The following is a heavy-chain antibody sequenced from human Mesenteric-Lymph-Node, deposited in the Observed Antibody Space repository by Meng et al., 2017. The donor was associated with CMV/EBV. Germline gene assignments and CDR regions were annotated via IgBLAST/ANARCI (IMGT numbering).Heavy chain of an antibody. Sequence: TVSGGSVSSDSYYWSWIRQPPGKGLEWIGYIYYSGSTKYNPSPESRVTVSLDTSNNRFSLQLSSLTAADTAVYYCARETWRGAFFDCWGQGTLVTVSS. CDR1: GGSVSSDSYY. V-gene: IGHV4-61*01. D-gene: IGHD1-26*01. CDR2: IYYSGST. J-gene: IGHJ4*02. CDR3: ARETWRGAFFDC.